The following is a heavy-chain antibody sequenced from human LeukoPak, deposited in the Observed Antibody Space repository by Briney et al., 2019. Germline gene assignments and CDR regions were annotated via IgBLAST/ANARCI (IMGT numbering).Heavy chain of an antibody. J-gene: IGHJ4*02. CDR3: ARHSRDGPEDY. Sequence: SETLSLTCTVSGGSMSTYYWSWIRQPPGKGLEWIGYIYYSGSTNYNPSLKSRVTISVDTSKNQFSLKLSSVTAADTAVYYCARHSRDGPEDYWGQGTLVTVSS. CDR1: GGSMSTYY. D-gene: IGHD5-24*01. V-gene: IGHV4-59*08. CDR2: IYYSGST.